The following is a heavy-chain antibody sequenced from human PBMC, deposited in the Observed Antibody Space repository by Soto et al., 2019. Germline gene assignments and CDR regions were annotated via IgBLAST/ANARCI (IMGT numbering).Heavy chain of an antibody. Sequence: GGSLRLSCAASGFTFSSYAMSWVRQAPGKGLEWVSAISGSGGSTYYADSVKGRFTISRDNSKNTLYLQMNSLRAEDTAVYYCAKDREGSRRSSPRRPPDFDYWGQGTLVTVSS. D-gene: IGHD6-13*01. J-gene: IGHJ4*02. V-gene: IGHV3-23*01. CDR1: GFTFSSYA. CDR2: ISGSGGST. CDR3: AKDREGSRRSSPRRPPDFDY.